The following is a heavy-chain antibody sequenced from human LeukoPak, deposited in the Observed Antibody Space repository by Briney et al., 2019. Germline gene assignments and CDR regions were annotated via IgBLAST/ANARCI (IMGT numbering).Heavy chain of an antibody. J-gene: IGHJ4*02. Sequence: GGSLRLSCAVSGFTVSSNYMSWVRQAPGKGLEWVSVIYTGGSTYYADSVEGRFTISRDNSKNTLYLQMNSLRAEDTAVYYCARDAGVAATTLDYWGQGTLVTVSS. CDR1: GFTVSSNY. D-gene: IGHD2-15*01. V-gene: IGHV3-66*01. CDR3: ARDAGVAATTLDY. CDR2: IYTGGST.